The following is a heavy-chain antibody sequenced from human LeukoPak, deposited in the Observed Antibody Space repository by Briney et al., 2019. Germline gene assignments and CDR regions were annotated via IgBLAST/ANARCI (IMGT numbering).Heavy chain of an antibody. V-gene: IGHV4-38-2*02. CDR3: ARPYGDYNLDAFDI. Sequence: PSETLSLTCTVSGYSISSGYYWGWIRQPPGKGLERIGSIYHSGSTYYNPSLKSRVTISVDTSKNQFSLKLSSVTAADTAVYYCARPYGDYNLDAFDIWGQGTMVTVSS. D-gene: IGHD4-17*01. CDR1: GYSISSGYY. CDR2: IYHSGST. J-gene: IGHJ3*02.